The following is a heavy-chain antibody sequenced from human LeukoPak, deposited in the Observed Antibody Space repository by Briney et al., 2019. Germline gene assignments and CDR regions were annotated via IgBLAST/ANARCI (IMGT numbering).Heavy chain of an antibody. CDR3: ARGPPVDGSGSYYDY. V-gene: IGHV4-61*02. CDR2: IYTSGST. D-gene: IGHD3-10*01. J-gene: IGHJ4*02. CDR1: GRSISSGSYY. Sequence: SQTLSLTCSVSGRSISSGSYYWSWIRQPAGKGLEWIGRIYTSGSTNYNPSLKSRVTISVDTSKNQFSLKLSSVTAADTAVYYCARGPPVDGSGSYYDYWGQGTLVTVSS.